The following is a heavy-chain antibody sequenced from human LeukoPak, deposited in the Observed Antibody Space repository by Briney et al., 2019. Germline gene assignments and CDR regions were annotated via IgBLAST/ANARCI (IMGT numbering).Heavy chain of an antibody. CDR3: ARGGGKLQYLAY. Sequence: PSETLSLTCAVYGGSFSGYYWSWIRQPPGKGLEWIGEINRSGSTNYNPSLKSRVTISVDTSKNQFSLKLSSVTAADTAVYYCARGGGKLQYLAYWGQGTLVTVSS. J-gene: IGHJ4*02. D-gene: IGHD3-9*01. CDR1: GGSFSGYY. CDR2: INRSGST. V-gene: IGHV4-34*01.